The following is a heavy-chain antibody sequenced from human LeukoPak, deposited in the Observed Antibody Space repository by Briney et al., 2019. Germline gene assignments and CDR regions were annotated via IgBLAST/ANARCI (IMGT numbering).Heavy chain of an antibody. V-gene: IGHV3-30*18. D-gene: IGHD6-6*01. CDR3: AKGKGNVAARRGPFDY. CDR2: ISYDGSNK. Sequence: GGSLRLSCAASGFTFSSSGMHWVRQAPGKGLEWVAVISYDGSNKYYADSVKGRFTFSRDNSKNTLYLQMNSLRAEDTAVYYCAKGKGNVAARRGPFDYWGQGTLVTVSS. J-gene: IGHJ4*02. CDR1: GFTFSSSG.